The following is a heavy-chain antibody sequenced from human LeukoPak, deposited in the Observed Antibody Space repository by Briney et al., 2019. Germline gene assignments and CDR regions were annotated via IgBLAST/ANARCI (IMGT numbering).Heavy chain of an antibody. Sequence: PGGSLRLSCAASGFTFSDYYMSWIRQAPGKGLEWVSYISSSGSTIYYADSVKGRFTISRDNAKNSLYLQMNSLRAEDTAVYYCARSLMATISGYYFDYWGQGTLVTVSS. V-gene: IGHV3-11*04. CDR3: ARSLMATISGYYFDY. CDR2: ISSSGSTI. D-gene: IGHD5-24*01. J-gene: IGHJ4*02. CDR1: GFTFSDYY.